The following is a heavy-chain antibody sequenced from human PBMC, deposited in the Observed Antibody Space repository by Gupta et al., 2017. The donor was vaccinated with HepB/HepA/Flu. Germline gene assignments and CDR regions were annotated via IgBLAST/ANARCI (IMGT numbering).Heavy chain of an antibody. D-gene: IGHD2-21*02. J-gene: IGHJ2*01. CDR2: ISGSGGST. V-gene: IGHV3-23*01. Sequence: EVQLLESGGGLVQPGGSLRLSCAASGFTFSSYAMSWVRQAPGKGLEWVSAISGSGGSTYYADSVKGRFTISRDNSKNTLYLQMNSLRAEDTAVYYCAKMDCGGDCYSYWYFDLWGRVTLVTVSS. CDR3: AKMDCGGDCYSYWYFDL. CDR1: GFTFSSYA.